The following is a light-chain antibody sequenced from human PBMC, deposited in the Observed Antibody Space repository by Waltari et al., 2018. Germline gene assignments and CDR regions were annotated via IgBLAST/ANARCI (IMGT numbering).Light chain of an antibody. CDR1: SSDVGRYNY. V-gene: IGLV2-14*03. CDR3: SSCTSSSTLV. J-gene: IGLJ3*02. CDR2: DVS. Sequence: QSALTQPASVSGSPGQSITISCTGASSDVGRYNYVSWYQQYPGTAPKLIIYDVSNRPSGVSNRFSGSKSGNTASLTISGLQAEDEADYYCSSCTSSSTLVFGGGTKLTVL.